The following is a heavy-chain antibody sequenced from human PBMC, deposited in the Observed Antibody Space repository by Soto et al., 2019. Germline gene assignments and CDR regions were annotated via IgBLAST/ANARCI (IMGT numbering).Heavy chain of an antibody. Sequence: ASVKVSCKASGYTFTGYYMHWVRQAPGQGLEWMGWINPNSGGTNYAQKFQGWVTMTRDTSISTAYMELSRLRSDDTAVYYCARETRGIAVAGILFHDAFDIWGQGTMVTVSS. D-gene: IGHD6-19*01. CDR1: GYTFTGYY. V-gene: IGHV1-2*04. J-gene: IGHJ3*02. CDR3: ARETRGIAVAGILFHDAFDI. CDR2: INPNSGGT.